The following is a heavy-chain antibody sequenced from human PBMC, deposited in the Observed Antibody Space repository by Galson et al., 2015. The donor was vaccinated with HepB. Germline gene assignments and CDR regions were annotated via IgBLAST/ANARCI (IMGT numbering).Heavy chain of an antibody. D-gene: IGHD3-3*01. J-gene: IGHJ6*03. Sequence: SETLSLTCSVSGGSIRTYYWSWIRQPPGKGLEWIGYIQNSGSTNYNPSLESRVSMSVDTSKNHFSLKLRPVTAADTAVYYCARGVDLWSGYYIAGGGDYYYYMDVWGKGTTVTVSS. CDR1: GGSIRTYY. CDR2: IQNSGST. CDR3: ARGVDLWSGYYIAGGGDYYYYMDV. V-gene: IGHV4-59*01.